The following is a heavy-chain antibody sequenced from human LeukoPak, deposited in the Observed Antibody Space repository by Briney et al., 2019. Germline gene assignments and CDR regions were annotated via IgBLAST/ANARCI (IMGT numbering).Heavy chain of an antibody. Sequence: GGSLRLSCAVSGFTVSGHYMSWVRQAPGKGLEWVSIIYSGGNTYYADSVKGRFTISRDKSKNTLYLQMNSLRAEDTAVYYSASGSGYYRVAEYFQHWGQGTLVTVSS. CDR1: GFTVSGHY. CDR3: ASGSGYYRVAEYFQH. CDR2: IYSGGNT. D-gene: IGHD3-22*01. J-gene: IGHJ1*01. V-gene: IGHV3-53*01.